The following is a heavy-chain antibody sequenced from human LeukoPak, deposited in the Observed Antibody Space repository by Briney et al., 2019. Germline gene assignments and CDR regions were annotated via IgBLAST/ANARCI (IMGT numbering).Heavy chain of an antibody. J-gene: IGHJ6*03. D-gene: IGHD5-18*01. CDR2: INHSGST. Sequence: SQTLSLTCTVSGGSISSGGDYWSWIRQPPGKGLEWIGEINHSGSTNYNPSLKSRVTISVDTSKNQFSLKLSSVTAADTAVYYCARVLYSYGYYYYYYMDVWGKGTTVTVSS. V-gene: IGHV4-30-2*01. CDR3: ARVLYSYGYYYYYYMDV. CDR1: GGSISSGGDY.